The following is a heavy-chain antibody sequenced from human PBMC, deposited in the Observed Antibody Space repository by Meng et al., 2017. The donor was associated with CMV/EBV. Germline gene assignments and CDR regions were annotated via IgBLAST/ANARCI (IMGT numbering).Heavy chain of an antibody. CDR2: INHSGST. D-gene: IGHD3-10*01. CDR3: ARKAFAYYYGSGNLKTRAFDI. Sequence: LSCAVYGGSFSGYYWSWIRQPPGKGLEWIGEINHSGSTNYNPSLKSRVTISVDTSKNQFSLKLSSVTAADTAVYYCARKAFAYYYGSGNLKTRAFDIWGQGTMVTVSS. V-gene: IGHV4-34*01. J-gene: IGHJ3*02. CDR1: GGSFSGYY.